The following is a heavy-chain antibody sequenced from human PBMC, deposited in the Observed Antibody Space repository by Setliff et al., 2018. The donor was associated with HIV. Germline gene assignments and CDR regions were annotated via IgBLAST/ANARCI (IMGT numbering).Heavy chain of an antibody. CDR1: GGSVNDFY. Sequence: PSETLSLTCTVSGGSVNDFYCNWIRQPPGKGPEWIGYIHSSGSTIYNPSLKSRVTISLDTSKNQFSLKLSSVTAADTAVYYCARDQADVYNYLLSGAFDFWGQGAMVTVSS. CDR2: IHSSGST. D-gene: IGHD3-10*01. CDR3: ARDQADVYNYLLSGAFDF. V-gene: IGHV4-4*09. J-gene: IGHJ3*01.